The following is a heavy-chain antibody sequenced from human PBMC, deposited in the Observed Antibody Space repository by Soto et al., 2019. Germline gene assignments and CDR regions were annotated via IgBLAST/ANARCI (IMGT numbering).Heavy chain of an antibody. J-gene: IGHJ4*02. CDR1: GFTFSSYG. V-gene: IGHV3-33*01. CDR3: ARETLSDWGLIDY. D-gene: IGHD2-21*02. CDR2: IWYDGSNK. Sequence: GGSLRLSCAASGFTFSSYGMHWVRQAPGKGLEWVAVIWYDGSNKYYADSMKGRFTISRDNSKNTLYLQMNSLRAEDTAVYYCARETLSDWGLIDYWGQGTLVTVSS.